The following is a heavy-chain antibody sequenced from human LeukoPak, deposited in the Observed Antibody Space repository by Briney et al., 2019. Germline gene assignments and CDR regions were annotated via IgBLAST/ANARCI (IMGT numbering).Heavy chain of an antibody. CDR3: AKSQARYYYYMDV. J-gene: IGHJ6*03. Sequence: PGGSLRLSCAASGFTFSSYAMSWVRQAPGKGLEWVSAISDSGGSTYYADSVKGRFTISRDNAKNSLYLQMNSLRAEDMALYYCAKSQARYYYYMDVWGKGTTVTVSS. CDR2: ISDSGGST. CDR1: GFTFSSYA. V-gene: IGHV3-23*01.